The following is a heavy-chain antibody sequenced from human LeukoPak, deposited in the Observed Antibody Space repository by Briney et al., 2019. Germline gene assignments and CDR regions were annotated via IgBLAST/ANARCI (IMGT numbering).Heavy chain of an antibody. CDR1: GFTFSSYG. CDR3: ARRSDYGGNGNYFDY. CDR2: ISGRDSNT. J-gene: IGHJ4*02. Sequence: GGSLRRSCAVSGFTFSSYGMSWVRQAPGKGLEWVSTISGRDSNTYYADSVEGRFTISRDNSKNTLYLQMNSLRAEDTAVYYCARRSDYGGNGNYFDYWGQGILVTVSS. D-gene: IGHD4-23*01. V-gene: IGHV3-23*01.